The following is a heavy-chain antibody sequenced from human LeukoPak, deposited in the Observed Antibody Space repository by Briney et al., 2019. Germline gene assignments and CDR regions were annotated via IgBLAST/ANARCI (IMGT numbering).Heavy chain of an antibody. Sequence: GASVKVSCKASGYTFTGYYMHWVRQAPGQGLEWMGWINPNSGGTNYAQKFQGRVTMTRDTSISTAYMELSRLRSDDTAVYYCARVWYSGSWYTVSGDWFDPWGQGTLVTVSS. CDR2: INPNSGGT. D-gene: IGHD6-13*01. J-gene: IGHJ5*02. V-gene: IGHV1-2*02. CDR3: ARVWYSGSWYTVSGDWFDP. CDR1: GYTFTGYY.